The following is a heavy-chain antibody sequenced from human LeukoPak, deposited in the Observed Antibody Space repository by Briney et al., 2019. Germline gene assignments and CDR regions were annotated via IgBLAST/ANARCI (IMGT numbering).Heavy chain of an antibody. CDR2: ISGSGGST. CDR1: GFTFSSYA. CDR3: AKGDDILTGYYEY. D-gene: IGHD3-9*01. Sequence: GGSLRLSCAASGFTFSSYAMSWVRQAPGKGLEWVSAISGSGGSTYYADSVKGRFTISRDNSKNTLYVQMNSLRAEDTAVYYCAKGDDILTGYYEYWGQGTLVTVSS. V-gene: IGHV3-23*01. J-gene: IGHJ4*02.